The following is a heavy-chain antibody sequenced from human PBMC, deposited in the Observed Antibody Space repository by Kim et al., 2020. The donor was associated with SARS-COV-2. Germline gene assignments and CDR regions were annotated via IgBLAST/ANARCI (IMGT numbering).Heavy chain of an antibody. J-gene: IGHJ2*01. V-gene: IGHV4-34*01. Sequence: SETLSLTCAVYGGSFSGYYWSWIRQPPGKGLEWIGEINHSGRTNYNPSLKSRVTISVDTSKNQFSLKLTSVTAADTAVYYCARRLSNTSGWGSLYWDLWG. CDR1: GGSFSGYY. D-gene: IGHD3-10*01. CDR3: ARRLSNTSGWGSLYWDL. CDR2: INHSGRT.